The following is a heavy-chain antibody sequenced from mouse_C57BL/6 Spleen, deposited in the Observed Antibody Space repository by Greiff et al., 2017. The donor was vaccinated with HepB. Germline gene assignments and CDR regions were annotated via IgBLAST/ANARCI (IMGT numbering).Heavy chain of an antibody. CDR1: GFTFSSYT. J-gene: IGHJ3*01. V-gene: IGHV5-9*01. D-gene: IGHD2-4*01. CDR2: ISGGGGNT. CDR3: ARLMDYDGSWFAY. Sequence: EVQRVESGGGLVKPGGSLKLSCAASGFTFSSYTMSWVRQTPEKRLEWVATISGGGGNTYYPDSVKGRFTISRDNAKNTLYLQMSSLRSEDTALYYCARLMDYDGSWFAYWGQGTLVTVSA.